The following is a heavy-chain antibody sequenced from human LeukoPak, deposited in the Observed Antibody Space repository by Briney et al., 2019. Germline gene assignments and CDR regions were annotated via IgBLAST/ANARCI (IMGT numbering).Heavy chain of an antibody. V-gene: IGHV4-59*01. CDR2: IYYSGST. CDR3: ASQEAVAGTLSGNNNAFDI. D-gene: IGHD6-19*01. J-gene: IGHJ3*02. CDR1: GGSISSYY. Sequence: PSETLSLTCTVSGGSISSYYWSWIRQPPGKGLEWIGYIYYSGSTNYNPSLKSRVTISVDTSKNQFSLKLSSVTAADTAVYYCASQEAVAGTLSGNNNAFDIWGRGTMVTVSS.